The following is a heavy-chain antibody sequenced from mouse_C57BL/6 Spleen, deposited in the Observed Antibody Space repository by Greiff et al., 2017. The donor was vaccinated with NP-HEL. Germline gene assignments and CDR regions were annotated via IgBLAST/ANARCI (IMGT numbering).Heavy chain of an antibody. V-gene: IGHV1-54*01. D-gene: IGHD1-1*01. CDR2: INPGSGGT. Sequence: VQRVESGAELVRPGTSVKVSCKASGYAFTNYLIEWVKQRPGQGLEWIGVINPGSGGTNYNVKFKGKATLTADKSSSTAYMQRSSLTSEDSAVYFCAREPLITTVVTLGDAMDYWGQGTSVTVSS. J-gene: IGHJ4*01. CDR1: GYAFTNYL. CDR3: AREPLITTVVTLGDAMDY.